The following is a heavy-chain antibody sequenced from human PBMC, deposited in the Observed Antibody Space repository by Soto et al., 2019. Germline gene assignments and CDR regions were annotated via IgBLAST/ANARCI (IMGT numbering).Heavy chain of an antibody. CDR2: ISTTSGYK. CDR1: GFAFNDYY. CDR3: ARAPHFTYYYDSSGYHFDS. V-gene: IGHV3-11*06. J-gene: IGHJ5*01. D-gene: IGHD3-22*01. Sequence: QVQLVESGGGFVKPGGSLRLSCAASGFAFNDYYMSWIRQAPGGGLEWVSYISTTSGYKNYADSVKGRFSISRDNAKNSLYLQMNCLRAEDTAVDYCARAPHFTYYYDSSGYHFDSCGQGTLVTVSS.